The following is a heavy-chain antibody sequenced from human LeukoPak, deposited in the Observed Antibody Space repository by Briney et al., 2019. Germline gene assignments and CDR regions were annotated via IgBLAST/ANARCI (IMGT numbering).Heavy chain of an antibody. J-gene: IGHJ5*02. CDR2: ISYDGSNK. V-gene: IGHV3-30-3*01. CDR1: GSTFSSYA. Sequence: GGSLRLSCAASGSTFSSYAMHWVRQAPGKGLEWVAVISYDGSNKYYADSVKGRFTISRDNSKNTLYLQMNSLRAEDTAVYYCARDIYETTVTTRFDPWGQGTLVTVSS. CDR3: ARDIYETTVTTRFDP. D-gene: IGHD4-17*01.